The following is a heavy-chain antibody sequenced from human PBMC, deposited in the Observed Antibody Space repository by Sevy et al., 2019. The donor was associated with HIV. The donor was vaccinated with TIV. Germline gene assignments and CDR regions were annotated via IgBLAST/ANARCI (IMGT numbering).Heavy chain of an antibody. CDR1: GFTLRNYW. J-gene: IGHJ6*02. CDR2: SNTDGSDT. V-gene: IGHV3-74*01. D-gene: IGHD2-15*01. Sequence: GGSLRLSCAASGFTLRNYWMHWVRQAPGEGLVWVSRSNTDGSDTSYADFVRGRFTISRDNAKNTLYLQMNSLRAEDTAVYYCTRHRLLSGMDVWGQGTTVTVSS. CDR3: TRHRLLSGMDV.